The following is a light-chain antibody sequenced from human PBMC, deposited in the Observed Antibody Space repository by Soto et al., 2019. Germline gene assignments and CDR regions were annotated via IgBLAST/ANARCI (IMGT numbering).Light chain of an antibody. CDR1: QSISSW. J-gene: IGKJ2*01. Sequence: DIQKTQSPSTLSASVGDRVTITCRASQSISSWLAWYQQKPGRAPNLLIYKASTLESGVPSRFSGSGSGTEFTLTISSLQPDDFATYYCQQYDSYSYTFGQGTKLEIK. CDR2: KAS. V-gene: IGKV1-5*03. CDR3: QQYDSYSYT.